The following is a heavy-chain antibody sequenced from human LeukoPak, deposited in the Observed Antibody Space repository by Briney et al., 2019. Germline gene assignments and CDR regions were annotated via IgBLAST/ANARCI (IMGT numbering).Heavy chain of an antibody. V-gene: IGHV4-39*01. CDR2: IYYTGTT. J-gene: IGHJ4*01. D-gene: IGHD4-23*01. Sequence: ASETLSLTCTVSGGSISSSNYYWGWIRQPPGERLEWIGTIYYTGTTYYNPSLQSRVIISVDTSKNQFSLNLSSVTAPDTALYYCARTVGTHRFDYWGHGILVTVSS. CDR3: ARTVGTHRFDY. CDR1: GGSISSSNYY.